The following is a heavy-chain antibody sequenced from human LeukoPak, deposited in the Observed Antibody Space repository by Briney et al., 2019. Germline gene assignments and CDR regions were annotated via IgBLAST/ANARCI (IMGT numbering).Heavy chain of an antibody. V-gene: IGHV5-51*01. J-gene: IGHJ1*01. CDR2: IYPGDSDT. Sequence: GEPLKISCKGSGYSFTSYWIGWVRQMPGKGLEWMGIIYPGDSDTRYSPSFQGQVTISADKSISTAYLQWSSLKASDTAMYYCARPYCYGSGSSYFQHWGQGTLVTVSS. CDR3: ARPYCYGSGSSYFQH. CDR1: GYSFTSYW. D-gene: IGHD3-10*01.